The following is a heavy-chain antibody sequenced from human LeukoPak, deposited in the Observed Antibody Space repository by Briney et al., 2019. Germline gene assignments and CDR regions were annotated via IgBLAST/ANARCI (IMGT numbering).Heavy chain of an antibody. CDR2: IGSTGSNT. CDR1: GFTFRSYA. CDR3: AKSKSTVTTSPF. D-gene: IGHD4-17*01. J-gene: IGHJ4*02. Sequence: GGSLRLSCAASGFTFRSYAMSWVRQTPGKGLEWVSTIGSTGSNTYYTDSVKGRFTISRDNSKNTLYLQINGLRADDTAVYYCAKSKSTVTTSPFWGQGTLVTVSS. V-gene: IGHV3-23*05.